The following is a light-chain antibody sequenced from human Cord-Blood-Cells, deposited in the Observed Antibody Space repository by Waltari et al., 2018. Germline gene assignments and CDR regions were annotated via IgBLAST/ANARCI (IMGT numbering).Light chain of an antibody. J-gene: IGKJ1*01. V-gene: IGKV3-20*01. CDR3: QQYGSSPKT. Sequence: EIVLTQSPGTLSLSPGKRATLSCRASQSVSSIYLAWYQQKPGQAPRLLIYGASSRATGIPDRFSGSGSGTDFTLTISRLEPEDFAVYYCQQYGSSPKTFGQGTKVEIK. CDR1: QSVSSIY. CDR2: GAS.